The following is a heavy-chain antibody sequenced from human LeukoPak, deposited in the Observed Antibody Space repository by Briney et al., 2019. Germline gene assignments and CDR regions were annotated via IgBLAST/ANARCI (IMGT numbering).Heavy chain of an antibody. CDR3: ARARQIAVVPAALGY. J-gene: IGHJ4*02. CDR1: GFTFSSYS. CDR2: ISSSSSYI. V-gene: IGHV3-21*01. Sequence: GGSLRLSCAASGFTFSSYSMNWVRQAPGKGLEWVSSISSSSSYIYYADSVKGRFTISRDNAKNSLYLQMNSLRAEDTAVYYCARARQIAVVPAALGYWGQGTLVTVSS. D-gene: IGHD2-2*01.